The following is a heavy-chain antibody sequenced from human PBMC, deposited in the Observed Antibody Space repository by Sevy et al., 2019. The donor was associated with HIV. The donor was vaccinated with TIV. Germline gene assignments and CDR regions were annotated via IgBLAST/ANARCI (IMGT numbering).Heavy chain of an antibody. J-gene: IGHJ4*02. V-gene: IGHV3-33*01. Sequence: GGSLRLSCAASGFTFSSYGMHWVRQAPGKGLEWVAVIWFDGSNTYYADSVKGRFTISRDIAENTLHLQMNSLRAEDTAVYYCARDLEFYDYGAYGPSFMPDYCGQGTPVTVSS. CDR3: ARDLEFYDYGAYGPSFMPDY. D-gene: IGHD3-16*01. CDR2: IWFDGSNT. CDR1: GFTFSSYG.